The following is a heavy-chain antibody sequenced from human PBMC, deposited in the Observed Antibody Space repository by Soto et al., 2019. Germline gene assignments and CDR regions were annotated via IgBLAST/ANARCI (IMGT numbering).Heavy chain of an antibody. J-gene: IGHJ4*02. CDR2: VYWDADK. D-gene: IGHD3-9*01. Sequence: TLKESGPPLVKLTQTLTLTCSFSGFSTTANGVGVGWVRQPPGLALDWLAMVYWDADKHYSSSLRSRLSITKDTSKSQVVLTMTNMDPVDTGTYYCATLTGSHWGQGALVTVSS. CDR1: GFSTTANGVG. CDR3: ATLTGSH. V-gene: IGHV2-5*02.